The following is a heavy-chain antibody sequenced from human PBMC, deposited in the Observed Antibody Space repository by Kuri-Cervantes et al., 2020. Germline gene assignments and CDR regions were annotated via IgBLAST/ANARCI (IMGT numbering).Heavy chain of an antibody. J-gene: IGHJ4*02. D-gene: IGHD3-22*01. Sequence: SETLSLTCTASGGSISSYYWSWIRQPPGKGLEWIGYIYYSGSTNYNPSLKSRVTISVDTSKNQFSLKLSSVTAADTAMYYCASPSAYYDDINALSNWGQGTLVTVSS. V-gene: IGHV4-59*01. CDR1: GGSISSYY. CDR2: IYYSGST. CDR3: ASPSAYYDDINALSN.